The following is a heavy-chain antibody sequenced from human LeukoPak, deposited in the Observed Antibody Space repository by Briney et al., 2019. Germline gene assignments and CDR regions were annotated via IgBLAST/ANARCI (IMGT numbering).Heavy chain of an antibody. Sequence: GGSLRLSCAASGLSFSSFAMSWVRQGPARGREWVSSIRGNDETFYADSVKGRFTLSSDSSRNTVYFQLNNLRVEDTAIYYCAKASWVSSTDAVRWGQGTLVTVSS. CDR2: IRGNDET. CDR1: GLSFSSFA. D-gene: IGHD3-16*01. J-gene: IGHJ4*02. V-gene: IGHV3-23*01. CDR3: AKASWVSSTDAVR.